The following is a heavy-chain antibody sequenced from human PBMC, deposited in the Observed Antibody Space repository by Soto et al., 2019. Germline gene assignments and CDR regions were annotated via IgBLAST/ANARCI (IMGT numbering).Heavy chain of an antibody. D-gene: IGHD3-22*01. CDR1: GGTFSSYT. J-gene: IGHJ3*02. CDR3: ARERSGGYDSSGYSLPDAFDI. V-gene: IGHV1-69*04. CDR2: IIPILGIA. Sequence: SVKVSCKASGGTFSSYTISWVRQAPGQGLEWMGRIIPILGIANYAQKFQGRVTITADKSTSTAYFELSSLRSEDTAVYYCARERSGGYDSSGYSLPDAFDIWGQGTTVTVSS.